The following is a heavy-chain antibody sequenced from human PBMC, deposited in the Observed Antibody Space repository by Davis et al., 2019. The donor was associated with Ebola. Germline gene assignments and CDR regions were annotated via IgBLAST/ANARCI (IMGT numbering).Heavy chain of an antibody. Sequence: PGGSLRLSCAASGFTFDDYTMHWVRQAPGKGLEWVSLISWDGGSTYYADSVKGRFTISRDNSKNSLYLQMNSLRTEDTALYYCAKSVFMYYDSSGYYYVDFSLDYWGQGTLVTVSS. CDR2: ISWDGGST. V-gene: IGHV3-43*01. CDR3: AKSVFMYYDSSGYYYVDFSLDY. CDR1: GFTFDDYT. J-gene: IGHJ4*02. D-gene: IGHD3-22*01.